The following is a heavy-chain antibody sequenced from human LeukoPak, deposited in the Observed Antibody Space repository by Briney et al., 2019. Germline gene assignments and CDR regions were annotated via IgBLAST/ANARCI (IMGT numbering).Heavy chain of an antibody. Sequence: GGSLRLSCSASGFTFSNYAMHWVRQAPGKGLDYVSGISSDGGSTNYADSVKGRFTISRDNSKNTLYLQMSSLRPEDTAVYYCVKLSSRVTQTIDYWGQGTLVTVSS. CDR3: VKLSSRVTQTIDY. D-gene: IGHD6-13*01. J-gene: IGHJ4*02. V-gene: IGHV3-64D*09. CDR1: GFTFSNYA. CDR2: ISSDGGST.